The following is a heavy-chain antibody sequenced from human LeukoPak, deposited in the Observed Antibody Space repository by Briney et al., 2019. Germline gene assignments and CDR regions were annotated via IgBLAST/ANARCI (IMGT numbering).Heavy chain of an antibody. CDR3: ARDGSARSLGN. J-gene: IGHJ4*02. V-gene: IGHV3-53*01. CDR1: GFTVSSNY. Sequence: GGSLRLPCAASGFTVSSNYMSWVRQAPGKGLEWVSVIDNGGSTYYADSVKGRFTISRDNSKNTLYLQMNSLRAEDTAVYYCARDGSARSLGNWGQGTLVSVSS. D-gene: IGHD6-6*01. CDR2: IDNGGST.